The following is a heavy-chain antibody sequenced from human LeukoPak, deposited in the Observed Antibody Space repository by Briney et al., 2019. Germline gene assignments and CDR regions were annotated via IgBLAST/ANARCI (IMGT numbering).Heavy chain of an antibody. V-gene: IGHV3-23*01. CDR1: GFTFSIYS. Sequence: GGSLRLSCAASGFTFSIYSMHWVRQAPGKGLEWVSEIRDTPGDTHYADSVKGRFAISRDNSKNTLYMQMNSLRAEDTAVYYCARLVGVSPLDYWGQGTPVTVSS. D-gene: IGHD3-16*01. CDR2: IRDTPGDT. J-gene: IGHJ4*02. CDR3: ARLVGVSPLDY.